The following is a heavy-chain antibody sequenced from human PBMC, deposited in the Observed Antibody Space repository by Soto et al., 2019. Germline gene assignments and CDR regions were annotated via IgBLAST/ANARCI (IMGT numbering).Heavy chain of an antibody. D-gene: IGHD2-8*01. CDR1: GGSISSSNW. V-gene: IGHV4-4*02. J-gene: IGHJ5*02. Sequence: QVQLQESGPGLVKPSGTLSLTCAVSGGSISSSNWWSWVRQPPGKGLEWIGEIYHSGSTNYNPSRRSRVTISVDKSKNQSSLKLSSVTAADTAVYYCARRSYGVLGWFDPWGQGTLVTVSS. CDR3: ARRSYGVLGWFDP. CDR2: IYHSGST.